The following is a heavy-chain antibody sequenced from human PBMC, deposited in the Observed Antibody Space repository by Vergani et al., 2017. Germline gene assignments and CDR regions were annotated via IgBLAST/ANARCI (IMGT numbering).Heavy chain of an antibody. D-gene: IGHD6-19*01. Sequence: QLQLQESGPGLVKPSETLSLTCTVSGGSISSSSYYWGWIRQPPGKGLEWIGSIYYSGSNYDNPSLKSRVTISVDTSKHQFSLKLSSVTAADTAVYYCARKVAVAGTSTDFDYWGQGTLVTVSS. CDR3: ARKVAVAGTSTDFDY. CDR2: IYYSGSN. CDR1: GGSISSSSYY. J-gene: IGHJ4*02. V-gene: IGHV4-39*07.